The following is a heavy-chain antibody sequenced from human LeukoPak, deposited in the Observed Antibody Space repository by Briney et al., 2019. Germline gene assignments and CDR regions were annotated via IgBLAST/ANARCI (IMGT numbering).Heavy chain of an antibody. Sequence: GGSLRLSCAASGFTFQSYSMNWVRQAPGKGLEWVSAISGDSRYIYYADSVRGRFTISRDNAENSLYLQMNSLRVGDTAVYYCARAPTVLVGYCSSSSCQADYWGQGTLVTVSS. J-gene: IGHJ4*02. CDR3: ARAPTVLVGYCSSSSCQADY. D-gene: IGHD2-2*01. CDR1: GFTFQSYS. CDR2: ISGDSRYI. V-gene: IGHV3-21*01.